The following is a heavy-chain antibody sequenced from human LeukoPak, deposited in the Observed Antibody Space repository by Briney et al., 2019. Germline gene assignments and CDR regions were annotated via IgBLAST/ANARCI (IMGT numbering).Heavy chain of an antibody. Sequence: PGGSLRLSCAASGFIFSSYWMAWVRQAPGKGLEWVANIKQDGSEKYYVDSVKGRFTISRDNAKNSLYLQMNSLRAEDTAVYYCARDGVGYYFDYWGQGTLVTVSS. CDR1: GFIFSSYW. J-gene: IGHJ4*02. V-gene: IGHV3-7*01. CDR3: ARDGVGYYFDY. D-gene: IGHD1-26*01. CDR2: IKQDGSEK.